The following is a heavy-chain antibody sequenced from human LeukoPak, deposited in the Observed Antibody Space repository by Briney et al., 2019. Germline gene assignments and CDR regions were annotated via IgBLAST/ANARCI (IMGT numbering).Heavy chain of an antibody. CDR2: FYSGGST. Sequence: GGSLRLSCAASGFTVSNNYMSWVRQAPGKGLEWVSVFYSGGSTYYADSVKGRFIISRHNSKNTVYLQMNSLRPEDTAVYYCARAPRGLSAPFDYWGQETLVTVSS. V-gene: IGHV3-53*04. J-gene: IGHJ4*02. D-gene: IGHD3-16*02. CDR3: ARAPRGLSAPFDY. CDR1: GFTVSNNY.